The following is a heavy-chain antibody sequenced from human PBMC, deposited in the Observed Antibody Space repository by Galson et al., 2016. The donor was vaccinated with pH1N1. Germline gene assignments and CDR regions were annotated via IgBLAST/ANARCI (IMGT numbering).Heavy chain of an antibody. D-gene: IGHD3-9*01. CDR1: GYNFNVYY. Sequence: SVKVSCKASGYNFNVYYMHWVRQAPGQGLQWMGWIDPNSGTTYYAQKFQGRVTMTRDTSISTAHMELSRLTSDDTALYYCARILRTLGFDYWGQGTLVTVSS. J-gene: IGHJ4*02. V-gene: IGHV1-2*02. CDR2: IDPNSGTT. CDR3: ARILRTLGFDY.